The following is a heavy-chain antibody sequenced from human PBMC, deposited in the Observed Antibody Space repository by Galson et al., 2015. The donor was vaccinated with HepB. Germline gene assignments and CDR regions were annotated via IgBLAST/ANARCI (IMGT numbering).Heavy chain of an antibody. Sequence: SLRLSCAASGFTFSSYAMSWVRQAPGKGLEWVSVISDSGATTYYADSVKGRFTISRDNSDNTFYLQMNSPRAEDTAVYYCAKEKGRYYFDYWGQGTLVTVSS. V-gene: IGHV3-23*01. J-gene: IGHJ4*02. CDR1: GFTFSSYA. CDR2: ISDSGATT. CDR3: AKEKGRYYFDY.